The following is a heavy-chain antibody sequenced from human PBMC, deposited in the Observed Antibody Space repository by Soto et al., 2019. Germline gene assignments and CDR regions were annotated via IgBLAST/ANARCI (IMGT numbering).Heavy chain of an antibody. V-gene: IGHV1-24*01. CDR3: ATAGYDFWSGYYTRTMMDV. J-gene: IGHJ6*02. CDR1: GYTFTSYG. D-gene: IGHD3-3*01. CDR2: FDPEDGET. Sequence: ASVKVSCKASGYTFTSYGISWVRQAPGKGLEWMGGFDPEDGETIYAQKFQGRVTMTEDTSTDTAYMELSSLRSEDTAVYYCATAGYDFWSGYYTRTMMDVWGQGTTVTVSS.